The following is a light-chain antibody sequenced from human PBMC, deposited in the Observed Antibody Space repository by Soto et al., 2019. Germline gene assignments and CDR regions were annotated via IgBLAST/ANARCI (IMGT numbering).Light chain of an antibody. CDR2: EAS. J-gene: IGKJ4*01. CDR3: QQYDNWPLT. V-gene: IGKV3D-15*01. CDR1: RSVSTY. Sequence: ELVVTQSPATLSLSPGERATLSCRASRSVSTYLAWYQQKPGQAPRLLIYEASNRATGIPARFSGSGSGTEFTLTISSLQSEDFAVYYCQQYDNWPLTFGGGTKVEIK.